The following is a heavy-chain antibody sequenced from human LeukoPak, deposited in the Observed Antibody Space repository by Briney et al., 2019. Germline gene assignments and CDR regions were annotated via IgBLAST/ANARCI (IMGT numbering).Heavy chain of an antibody. V-gene: IGHV3-30*04. J-gene: IGHJ4*02. D-gene: IGHD4-17*01. CDR3: VRGGDYLVYFDS. CDR2: ISFDVTYK. Sequence: GGSLRLSCAASGFTFSTNAMHWVRQAPGKGLEGVAVISFDVTYKDYADSVMGRFTISRDNSKNTLYLQMNNLSTENTAVYYCVRGGDYLVYFDSWGQGTLVTVSS. CDR1: GFTFSTNA.